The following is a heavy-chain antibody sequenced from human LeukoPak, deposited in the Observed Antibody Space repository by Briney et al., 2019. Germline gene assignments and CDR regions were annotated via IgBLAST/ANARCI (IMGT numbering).Heavy chain of an antibody. CDR1: GYTFTTYG. V-gene: IGHV1-18*01. D-gene: IGHD6-6*01. J-gene: IGHJ5*02. CDR2: ISVYNGNT. Sequence: GASVKVSCKASGYTFTTYGISWVRQAPGQGPEWMGWISVYNGNTKYAQRFQGRVTMTTDTSTSTAYMELRSLTSDDTAVYYCARERVAARPGWFDPWGQGSLVTVSS. CDR3: ARERVAARPGWFDP.